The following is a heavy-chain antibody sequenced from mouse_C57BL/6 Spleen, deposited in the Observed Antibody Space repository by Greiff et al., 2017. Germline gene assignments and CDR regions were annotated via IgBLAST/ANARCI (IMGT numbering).Heavy chain of an antibody. J-gene: IGHJ3*01. V-gene: IGHV1-15*01. CDR3: TRPYYDYSAWFAY. D-gene: IGHD2-4*01. CDR2: IDPETGGT. Sequence: VQLQQSGAELVRPGASVTLSCKASGYTFTDYEMHWVKQTPVHGLEWIGAIDPETGGTAYNQKFKGKAILTADKSSSTAYMELRSLTSEDSAVYYCTRPYYDYSAWFAYWGQGTLVTVSA. CDR1: GYTFTDYE.